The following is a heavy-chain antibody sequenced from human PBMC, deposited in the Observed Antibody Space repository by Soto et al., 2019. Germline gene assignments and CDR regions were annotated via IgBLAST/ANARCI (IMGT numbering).Heavy chain of an antibody. CDR1: GYTFTKSA. CDR2: INVGNGDT. Sequence: ASVNVSCKASGYTFTKSAMHWARQVPGQSLEWMGWINVGNGDTIYSRKFEGRVTFSRDTSASTAYMEVSSLRSEDTAAYYCARDLNWSLDYWGQGTLVTVSS. V-gene: IGHV1-3*01. D-gene: IGHD1-1*01. J-gene: IGHJ4*02. CDR3: ARDLNWSLDY.